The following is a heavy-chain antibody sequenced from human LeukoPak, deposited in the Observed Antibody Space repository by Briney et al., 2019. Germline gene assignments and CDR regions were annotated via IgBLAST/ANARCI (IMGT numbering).Heavy chain of an antibody. V-gene: IGHV3-74*01. J-gene: IGHJ4*02. CDR2: INTDGSDS. CDR3: AISRWSGYCSD. CDR1: GFTFSSYA. Sequence: RPGGSLRLSCAASGFTFSSYAMSWVRQAPGKGLVWVSRINTDGSDSSYADSVKGRFTISRDNAKNTLYLQMNSLRAEDTAMYYCAISRWSGYCSDWGQGTLVTVSS. D-gene: IGHD3-3*01.